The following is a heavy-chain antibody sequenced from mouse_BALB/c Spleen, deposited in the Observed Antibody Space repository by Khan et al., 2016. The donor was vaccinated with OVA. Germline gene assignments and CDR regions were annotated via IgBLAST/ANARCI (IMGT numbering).Heavy chain of an antibody. CDR3: ARSYDDDVAWFVY. CDR2: IYPGSGTT. V-gene: IGHV1-81*01. Sequence: QVQLQQSGPELVKPGASVKMSCKASGYKFTDYVISWVKQRTGQGLEWIGDIYPGSGTTYYNERFEGKATLTADKYYNTAYMQFRSLTSEYSAVYFCARSYDDDVAWFVYWGLGTLVTVSA. D-gene: IGHD2-3*01. CDR1: GYKFTDYV. J-gene: IGHJ3*01.